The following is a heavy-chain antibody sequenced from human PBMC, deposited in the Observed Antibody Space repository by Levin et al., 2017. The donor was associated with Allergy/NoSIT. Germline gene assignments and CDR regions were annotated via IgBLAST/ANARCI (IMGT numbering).Heavy chain of an antibody. J-gene: IGHJ4*02. CDR3: ATDSGYGISDFWSGYPHFGY. CDR2: INPNSGGT. CDR1: GYTFTGLY. Sequence: ASVKVSCKASGYTFTGLYMHWVRQAPGQGLEWMGWINPNSGGTNYAQKYQGRVTMTRDTSISTAYMELSRLRSDDTAIYYCATDSGYGISDFWSGYPHFGYWGQGTLVTVSP. D-gene: IGHD3-3*01. V-gene: IGHV1-2*02.